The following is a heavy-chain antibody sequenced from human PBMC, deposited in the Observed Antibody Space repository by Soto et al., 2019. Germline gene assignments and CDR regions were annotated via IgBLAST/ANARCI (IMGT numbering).Heavy chain of an antibody. V-gene: IGHV1-3*01. CDR3: ASVSGFFHPWDS. Sequence: QVQLVQSGAEVKKPGASVKVSCKASGYTFTSYAMHWVRQAPGQRLEWMGWINAGNGNTKYSQKFQGRVTITRATSARTPYMELTSLRSEDRAIYYCASVSGFFHPWDSWGPGTLVTVSS. CDR2: INAGNGNT. CDR1: GYTFTSYA. J-gene: IGHJ4*02. D-gene: IGHD2-8*01.